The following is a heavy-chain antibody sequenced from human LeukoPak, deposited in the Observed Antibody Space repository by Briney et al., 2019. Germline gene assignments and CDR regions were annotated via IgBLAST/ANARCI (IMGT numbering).Heavy chain of an antibody. CDR1: GFTFSSYG. CDR3: AREGPRGGWFDP. J-gene: IGHJ5*02. CDR2: IWYDGSNK. Sequence: PGRSLRLSCAASGFTFSSYGMHWVRQAPGKGLEWVAVIWYDGSNKYYADSVKGRFTISRDNSKNTLYLQMNSLRAEDTAVYYCAREGPRGGWFDPWGQGTLVTVSS. D-gene: IGHD3-10*01. V-gene: IGHV3-33*01.